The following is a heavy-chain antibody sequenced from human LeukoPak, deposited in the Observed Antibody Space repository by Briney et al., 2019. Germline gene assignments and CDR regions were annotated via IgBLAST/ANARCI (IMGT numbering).Heavy chain of an antibody. V-gene: IGHV3-23*01. D-gene: IGHD3-3*01. CDR3: ASVRFLEWLLFRDYFDY. CDR2: ISGSGGST. Sequence: GGSLRLSCAASGFTFSSYAVSWVRQAPGKGLEWVSAISGSGGSTYYADSVKGRFTISRDNSKNTLYLQMNSLRAEDTAVYYCASVRFLEWLLFRDYFDYWGQGTLVTVSS. J-gene: IGHJ4*02. CDR1: GFTFSSYA.